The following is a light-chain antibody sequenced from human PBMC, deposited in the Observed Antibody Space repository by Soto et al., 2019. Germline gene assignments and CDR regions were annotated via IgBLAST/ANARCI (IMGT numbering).Light chain of an antibody. Sequence: QSVLTQPPSASGTPGQSVTISCSGSSSNIESNFVYWYQQFPGTAPRLLIYRNNQRPSGVPDRFSGSKSGTSASLAISALRSEDEADYYCTVWDERLRGRLFGGGTKLTVL. CDR2: RNN. CDR1: SSNIESNF. J-gene: IGLJ2*01. V-gene: IGLV1-47*01. CDR3: TVWDERLRGRL.